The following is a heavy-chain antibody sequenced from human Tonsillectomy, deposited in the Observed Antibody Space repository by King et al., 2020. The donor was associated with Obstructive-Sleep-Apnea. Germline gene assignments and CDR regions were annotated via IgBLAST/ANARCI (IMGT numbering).Heavy chain of an antibody. CDR1: GFSFSEYY. Sequence: QLVQSGGGLVKPGGSLRLSCAASGFSFSEYYMSWISQAPGKGLECVLYISSRGTTIYYAESVKGRFTISRYNAKNSLCLQMNSLRVEDTAVYYCARDKWWATPGILDFWGQGTLVTVSS. J-gene: IGHJ4*02. D-gene: IGHD2-8*01. CDR3: ARDKWWATPGILDF. V-gene: IGHV3-11*01. CDR2: ISSRGTTI.